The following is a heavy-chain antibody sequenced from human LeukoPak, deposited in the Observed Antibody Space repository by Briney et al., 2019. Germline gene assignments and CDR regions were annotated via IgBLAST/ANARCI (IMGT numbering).Heavy chain of an antibody. D-gene: IGHD3-22*01. CDR3: ASDPNYYDSSGYYYEGFYGMDV. Sequence: GGSLRLSCAASGFTLSSNYMSWVRQAPGKGLEWVSVIYSGGSTYYADSVKGRFTISRDNSKNTLYLQMNSLRAEDTAVYYCASDPNYYDSSGYYYEGFYGMDVWGQGTTVTVSS. J-gene: IGHJ6*02. CDR2: IYSGGST. CDR1: GFTLSSNY. V-gene: IGHV3-66*02.